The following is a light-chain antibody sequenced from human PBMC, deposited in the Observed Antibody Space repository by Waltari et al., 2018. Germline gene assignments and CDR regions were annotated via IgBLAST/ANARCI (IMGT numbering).Light chain of an antibody. Sequence: QSALTQPRSVSGSPGQSVAISCTGTSSDVGAYNYVSWYRQHPGKAPKLIIYDVSKRPSGVPVRFSGSKSGNTASLTISGLQAEDEADYYCLSYAGSHREVFGSGTKVTVL. V-gene: IGLV2-11*01. CDR2: DVS. J-gene: IGLJ1*01. CDR3: LSYAGSHREV. CDR1: SSDVGAYNY.